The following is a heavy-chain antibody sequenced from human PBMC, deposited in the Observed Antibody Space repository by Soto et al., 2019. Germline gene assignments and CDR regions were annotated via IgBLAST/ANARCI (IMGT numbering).Heavy chain of an antibody. CDR2: IYSGGST. CDR1: GFTVSSNY. V-gene: IGHV3-53*04. D-gene: IGHD3-3*01. Sequence: GGSLRLSCAASGFTVSSNYMSWVRQAPGKGLEWVSVIYSGGSTYYADSVKGRFTISRHNSKNTLYLQMNSLRAEDTAVYYCARARGFLEWPEDRYYYYYYMDVWGKGTTVTVSS. J-gene: IGHJ6*03. CDR3: ARARGFLEWPEDRYYYYYYMDV.